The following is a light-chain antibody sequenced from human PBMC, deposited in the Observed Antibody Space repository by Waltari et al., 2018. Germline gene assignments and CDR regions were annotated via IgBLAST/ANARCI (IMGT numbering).Light chain of an antibody. V-gene: IGLV4-69*01. CDR1: SGHSTYA. J-gene: IGLJ3*02. CDR2: GNSDGPH. CDR3: QTWATGIGV. Sequence: QVVLTQSPSASASLGAAVKLTCTLSSGHSTYAIAWHQQQPEKGPRYLMKGNSDGPHPKGDGIPARCSGSSCGAERYRIISSLQSEDEADYLCQTWATGIGVFGGGTKLTVL.